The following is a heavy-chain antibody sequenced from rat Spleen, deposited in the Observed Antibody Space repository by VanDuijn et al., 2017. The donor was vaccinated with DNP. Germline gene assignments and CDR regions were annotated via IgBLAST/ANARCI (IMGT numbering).Heavy chain of an antibody. CDR2: INSAGST. V-gene: IGHV3-3*01. D-gene: IGHD1-4*01. J-gene: IGHJ4*01. CDR1: GYSITSSYR. CDR3: ARWPGYNPPYAMDA. Sequence: EVQLQESGPGLVKPSQSLSLTCSVTGYSITSSYRWTWIRKFPGHKLEWMGYINSAGSTNYNQSLKGRISITTDTSKNQLFLQVNSVTTEDTATYYCARWPGYNPPYAMDAWGQGTSVTVSS.